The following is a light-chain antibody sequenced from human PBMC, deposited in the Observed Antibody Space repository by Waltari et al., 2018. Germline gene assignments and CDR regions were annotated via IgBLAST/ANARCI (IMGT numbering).Light chain of an antibody. J-gene: IGKJ2*01. CDR1: QGISSY. V-gene: IGKV1-9*01. Sequence: IQLTQSPSSLSASVGDRVTITCRASQGISSYLAWYQQKPGKAPNLLIYAASTVQSGVPSRFSGSGSGTDFTLTISSLQPEDFATYYCQQLNSYPYTFGQGTKLEIK. CDR2: AAS. CDR3: QQLNSYPYT.